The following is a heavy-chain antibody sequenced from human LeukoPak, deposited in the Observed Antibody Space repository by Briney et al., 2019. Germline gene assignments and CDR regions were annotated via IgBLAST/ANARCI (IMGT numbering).Heavy chain of an antibody. J-gene: IGHJ6*02. Sequence: ASVKVSCKASGYTFTGYYMHWVRQAPGQGLEWMGWINPNSGGTNYAQKFQGRVTMTRDTSISTAYMELSRLRSDDTAVYYRARAVFTMVRGVMTPLDVWGQGTTVTVSS. CDR1: GYTFTGYY. D-gene: IGHD3-10*01. CDR2: INPNSGGT. V-gene: IGHV1-2*02. CDR3: ARAVFTMVRGVMTPLDV.